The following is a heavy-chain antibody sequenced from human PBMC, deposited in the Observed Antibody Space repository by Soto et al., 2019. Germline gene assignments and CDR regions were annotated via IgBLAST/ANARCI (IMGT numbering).Heavy chain of an antibody. V-gene: IGHV3-23*01. J-gene: IGHJ6*02. CDR1: GFTFHPYA. CDR2: FTGGGGRT. Sequence: GGTLRLSSAASGFTFHPYAMTWVRQAPEKGLEWVSAFTGGGGRTYYADSVKGRFTISRDNSKNTLYLQMNSLRVEDTAVYYCAKRGFDSGGWDYYALDVWGQGTAVTVSS. CDR3: AKRGFDSGGWDYYALDV. D-gene: IGHD5-12*01.